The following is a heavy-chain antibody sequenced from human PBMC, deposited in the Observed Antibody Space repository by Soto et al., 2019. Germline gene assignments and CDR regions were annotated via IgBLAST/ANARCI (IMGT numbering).Heavy chain of an antibody. CDR1: GFTFSSYS. J-gene: IGHJ5*02. V-gene: IGHV3-48*01. Sequence: EVQLVESGGGLVQPGGSLRLSCAASGFTFSSYSMNCVRQAPGKGLEWVSYISSSSSTIYYADSVKGRFTISRDNAKNALYLQMNSLRAEDTAVYYCAREADYVNWFDPWGQGTLVTVSS. CDR3: AREADYVNWFDP. CDR2: ISSSSSTI. D-gene: IGHD4-17*01.